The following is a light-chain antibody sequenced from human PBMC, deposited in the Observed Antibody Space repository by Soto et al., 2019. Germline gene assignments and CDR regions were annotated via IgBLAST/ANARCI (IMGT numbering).Light chain of an antibody. V-gene: IGKV1-5*03. J-gene: IGKJ1*01. Sequence: DIQMTQSPSTLSASVGDRVTITCRASQSIRSWLAWYQQKPGKAPKLLIYKASSLESGVPSRFSGSGSGTEFTLTISSLQPDDFATYYCQQYHTYPCTFGQGTKVEI. CDR3: QQYHTYPCT. CDR2: KAS. CDR1: QSIRSW.